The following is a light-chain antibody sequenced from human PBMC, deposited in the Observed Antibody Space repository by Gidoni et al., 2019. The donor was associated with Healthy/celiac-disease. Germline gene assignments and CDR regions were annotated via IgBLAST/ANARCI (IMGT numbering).Light chain of an antibody. CDR1: QSISSY. CDR3: QQSYSTPPYT. Sequence: DIQMTQSPSSLSASVGDRVTIPCRASQSISSYLNWYQQKPGKAPKLLIYAASSLKSGVPSRFSGSGSGTDFTLTISSLQPEDFATYYCQQSYSTPPYTFGQGTKLEIK. V-gene: IGKV1-39*01. J-gene: IGKJ2*01. CDR2: AAS.